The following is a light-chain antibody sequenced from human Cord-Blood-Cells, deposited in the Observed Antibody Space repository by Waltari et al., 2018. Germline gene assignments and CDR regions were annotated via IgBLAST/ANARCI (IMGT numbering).Light chain of an antibody. CDR3: QQYYSTPLT. J-gene: IGKJ4*01. CDR1: QSVLYRSRNKYL. Sequence: DIVMTQSPDSLAVSLGERATINGKSSQSVLYRSRNKYLLAWYQQKPGQPPKLLIYWASTRESGVPDRFSGSGSGTDFTLTISSLQAEDVAVYYCQQYYSTPLTFGGGTKVEIK. V-gene: IGKV4-1*01. CDR2: WAS.